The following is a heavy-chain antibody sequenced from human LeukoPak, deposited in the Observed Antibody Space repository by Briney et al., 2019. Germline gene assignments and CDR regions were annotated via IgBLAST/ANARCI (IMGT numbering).Heavy chain of an antibody. Sequence: ASVKVSCKASGYTFTGYYMHWVRQAPGQGLEWMGRINPNSDGTNYAQKFQGRVTMTRDTSISTAYMELSRLRSDDTAVYYCARALKGIAAAKLGLAYWGQGTLVTVSS. CDR2: INPNSDGT. V-gene: IGHV1-2*06. J-gene: IGHJ4*02. D-gene: IGHD6-13*01. CDR1: GYTFTGYY. CDR3: ARALKGIAAAKLGLAY.